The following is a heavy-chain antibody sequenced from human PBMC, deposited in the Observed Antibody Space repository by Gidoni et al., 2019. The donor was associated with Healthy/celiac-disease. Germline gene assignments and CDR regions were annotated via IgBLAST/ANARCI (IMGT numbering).Heavy chain of an antibody. CDR1: GGTFSSDA. CDR2: ILPIFGTA. Sequence: QVQLMQSVAEARKTRYSVKVSCKDSGGTFSSDAISWVRQAPGHGLEWMGGILPIFGTANYAQKFQGRVTLTADESTSTASMELGSLRSEDTAVDYCARVRGYSSSWYYYYGMDVWGQGTTVTVSS. CDR3: ARVRGYSSSWYYYYGMDV. D-gene: IGHD6-13*01. V-gene: IGHV1-69*01. J-gene: IGHJ6*02.